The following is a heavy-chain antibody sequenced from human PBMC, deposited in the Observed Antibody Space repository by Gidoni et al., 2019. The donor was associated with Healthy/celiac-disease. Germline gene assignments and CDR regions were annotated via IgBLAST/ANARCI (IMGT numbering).Heavy chain of an antibody. CDR1: GFTFSSYS. V-gene: IGHV3-21*01. CDR3: AREKSYGDCADY. CDR2: ISSSSSYI. D-gene: IGHD4-17*01. J-gene: IGHJ4*02. Sequence: EVQLVESGGGLVKPGGSLRLSCAASGFTFSSYSMNWVRQAPGKGLEWVSSISSSSSYIYYADSVKGRFTISRDNAKNSLYLQMNSLRAEDTAVYYCAREKSYGDCADYWGQGTLVTVSS.